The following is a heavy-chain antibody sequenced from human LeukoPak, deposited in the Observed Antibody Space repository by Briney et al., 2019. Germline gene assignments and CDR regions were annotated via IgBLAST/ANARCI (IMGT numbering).Heavy chain of an antibody. D-gene: IGHD5-18*01. CDR3: ARAHRGYSYGLHDAFDI. J-gene: IGHJ3*02. CDR1: GGSISSSSYY. V-gene: IGHV4-39*07. Sequence: PSETLSLTCTVSGGSISSSSYYWGWIRQPPGKGLEWIGSIYYSGSTYYNPSLKSRVTISVDTSKNQFSLKLSSVTAADTAVYYCARAHRGYSYGLHDAFDIWGQGTMVTVSS. CDR2: IYYSGST.